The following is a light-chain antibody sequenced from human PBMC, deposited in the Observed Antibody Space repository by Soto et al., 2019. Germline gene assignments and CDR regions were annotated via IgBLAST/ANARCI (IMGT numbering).Light chain of an antibody. V-gene: IGLV2-8*01. CDR1: SSDVGGYNY. CDR3: SSYAGSSNV. J-gene: IGLJ1*01. CDR2: EVN. Sequence: QSALTQPPSASGSPVQSVAISCTGTSSDVGGYNYVSWYQQHQGKAPKLMIYEVNKRPSGVPDRFSGSKSGNTASLTVSGLQAEDEAYYYCSSYAGSSNVFGTGTKVTVL.